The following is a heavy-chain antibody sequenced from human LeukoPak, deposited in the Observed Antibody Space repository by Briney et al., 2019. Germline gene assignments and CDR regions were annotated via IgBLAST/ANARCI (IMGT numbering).Heavy chain of an antibody. CDR2: IHTSGST. CDR3: ARDRYYYDSSGYRFDY. J-gene: IGHJ4*02. V-gene: IGHV4-4*07. CDR1: GGSITSYY. D-gene: IGHD3-22*01. Sequence: SETLSLTCTFSGGSITSYYWSWIRQPAGKGLEWIGRIHTSGSTNYNPSLRSRVTMSVDTSKNQFSLKLSPVTAADTAVYYCARDRYYYDSSGYRFDYWGRGTLVTVSS.